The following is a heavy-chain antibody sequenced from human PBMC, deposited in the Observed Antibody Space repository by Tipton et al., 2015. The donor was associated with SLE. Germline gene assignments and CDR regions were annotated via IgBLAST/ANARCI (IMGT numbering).Heavy chain of an antibody. J-gene: IGHJ4*02. V-gene: IGHV4-31*03. CDR1: GDSINYGGHY. CDR2: MFYGANA. Sequence: TLSLTCTVSGDSINYGGHYWSWIRQHPGKGLEWIGCMFYGANAYYNPSLKSRVTMSVDTSKNQFSLKMTSVTAADTAVYYCARVGDGDDGVYYFDYWGQGTLVTVSS. CDR3: ARVGDGDDGVYYFDY. D-gene: IGHD4-17*01.